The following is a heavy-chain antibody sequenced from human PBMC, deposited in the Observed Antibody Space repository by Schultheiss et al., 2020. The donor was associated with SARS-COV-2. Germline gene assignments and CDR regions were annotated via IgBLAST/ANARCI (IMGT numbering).Heavy chain of an antibody. V-gene: IGHV3-7*03. J-gene: IGHJ6*02. Sequence: GGSLRLSCAASGFTFSNAWMNWVRQAPGKGLEWVANIKQDGSEKYYVDSVKGRFTISRDNAKNSLYLQMNSLRAEDTALYYCAKDRRDGVYYYYGMDVWGQGTTVTVSS. CDR2: IKQDGSEK. CDR3: AKDRRDGVYYYYGMDV. D-gene: IGHD6-6*01. CDR1: GFTFSNAW.